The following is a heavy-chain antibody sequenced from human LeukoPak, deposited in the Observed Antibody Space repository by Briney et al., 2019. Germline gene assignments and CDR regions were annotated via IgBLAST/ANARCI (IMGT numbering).Heavy chain of an antibody. CDR2: ISYDGSNK. V-gene: IGHV3-30*04. J-gene: IGHJ6*02. Sequence: PGRSLRLSCAASGFTFSSYAMPWVRQAPGKGLEWVAVISYDGSNKYYADSVKGRFTISRDNSKNTLYLQMNSLRAEDTAVYYCARDSARRYFDWFHYYYYGMDVWGQGTTVTVSS. D-gene: IGHD3-9*01. CDR3: ARDSARRYFDWFHYYYYGMDV. CDR1: GFTFSSYA.